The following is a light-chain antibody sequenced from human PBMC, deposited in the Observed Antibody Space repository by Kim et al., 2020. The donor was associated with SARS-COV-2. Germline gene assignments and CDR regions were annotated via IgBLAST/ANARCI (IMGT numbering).Light chain of an antibody. Sequence: AFIGARVTITCRASQSIITWLAWYQQKPGKAPKLLIYDASSLESGVPSRFSGSGSGTEFTLTINSLQPDDFATYYCQQYNSFSWPFGQGTKVDIK. V-gene: IGKV1-5*01. CDR1: QSIITW. CDR2: DAS. CDR3: QQYNSFSWP. J-gene: IGKJ1*01.